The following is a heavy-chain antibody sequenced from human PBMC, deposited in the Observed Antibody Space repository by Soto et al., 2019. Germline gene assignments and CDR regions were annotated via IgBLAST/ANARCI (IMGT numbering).Heavy chain of an antibody. D-gene: IGHD4-17*01. J-gene: IGHJ6*02. V-gene: IGHV1-69*13. Sequence: ASVKVSCKASGGTFSSYAISWVRQAPGQGLEWMGGIIPIFGTANYAQKFQGRVTITADESTSTAYMELSSLRSEDTAVYYCAKLRPSGDYFYYYGMDVWGQGTTVTVSS. CDR1: GGTFSSYA. CDR3: AKLRPSGDYFYYYGMDV. CDR2: IIPIFGTA.